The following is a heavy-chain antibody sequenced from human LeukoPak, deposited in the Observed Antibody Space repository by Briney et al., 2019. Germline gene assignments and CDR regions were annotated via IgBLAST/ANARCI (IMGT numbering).Heavy chain of an antibody. Sequence: ASVKVSLKASGYTFTNYHINWVRQATGQGLEWMGWINTNNDDRGYAQKFQGRVTITRDTSISNAYMELRSLRSEDTAIYFCARTTSLTASVYDYWGQGTLVTVSS. CDR1: GYTFTNYH. V-gene: IGHV1-8*03. J-gene: IGHJ4*02. CDR3: ARTTSLTASVYDY. CDR2: INTNNDDR. D-gene: IGHD3-9*01.